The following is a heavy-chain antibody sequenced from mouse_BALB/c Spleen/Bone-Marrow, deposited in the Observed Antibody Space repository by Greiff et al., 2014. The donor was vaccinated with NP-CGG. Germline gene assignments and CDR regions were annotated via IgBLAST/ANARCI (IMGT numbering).Heavy chain of an antibody. CDR2: IAPGSGST. CDR1: GYTFTSHW. Sequence: DLVKPGASVKLSCKASGYTFTSHWINWIKQRPGQGLEWIGRIAPGSGSTYYNEMFKGMATLTVDTSSGTAYIQLSSLSSEDSAVYFCARFPFYYGSSFYYFDYWGQGTTLTVSS. D-gene: IGHD1-1*01. V-gene: IGHV1S41*01. J-gene: IGHJ2*01. CDR3: ARFPFYYGSSFYYFDY.